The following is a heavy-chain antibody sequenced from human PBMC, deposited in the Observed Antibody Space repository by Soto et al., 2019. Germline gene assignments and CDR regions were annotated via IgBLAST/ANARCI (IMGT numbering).Heavy chain of an antibody. Sequence: TVSGGSIISGGYYWIWIRQHPGKGLEWIGYIYYSGSTYYNPSLKSRVTISVDTSKNQFSLKLSSVTAEDTAVYYCARAVMEYYGMDVWGKGTTVTVSS. D-gene: IGHD2-21*01. J-gene: IGHJ6*04. V-gene: IGHV4-31*03. CDR3: ARAVMEYYGMDV. CDR1: GGSIISGGYY. CDR2: IYYSGST.